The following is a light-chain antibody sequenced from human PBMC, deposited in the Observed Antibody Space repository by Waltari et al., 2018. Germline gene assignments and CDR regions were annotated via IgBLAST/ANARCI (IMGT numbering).Light chain of an antibody. CDR3: AAWDDSLNVVL. V-gene: IGLV1-44*01. CDR2: TNN. Sequence: QSVQTQPPSASGTPGQRVTISCSGSSSNIGSNTVNWYQQLPGTAPKLLIYTNNQRPAGVPDRFAGSKSGTSASLAISGLQSEDEADYYWAAWDDSLNVVLFGGGTKLTVL. CDR1: SSNIGSNT. J-gene: IGLJ2*01.